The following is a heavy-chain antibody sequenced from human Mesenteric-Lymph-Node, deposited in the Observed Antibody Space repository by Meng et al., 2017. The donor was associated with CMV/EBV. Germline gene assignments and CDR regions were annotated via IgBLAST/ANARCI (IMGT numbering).Heavy chain of an antibody. J-gene: IGHJ6*02. Sequence: SVKVSCKASGGTFSSYAISWVRQAPGQGLEWMGGIIPIFGTANYAQKFQGRVTMTRNTSISTAYMELSSLRSEDTAVYYCARSITMVRGVQYYYYYYGMDVWGQGTTVTVSS. D-gene: IGHD3-10*01. V-gene: IGHV1-69*05. CDR1: GGTFSSYA. CDR3: ARSITMVRGVQYYYYYYGMDV. CDR2: IIPIFGTA.